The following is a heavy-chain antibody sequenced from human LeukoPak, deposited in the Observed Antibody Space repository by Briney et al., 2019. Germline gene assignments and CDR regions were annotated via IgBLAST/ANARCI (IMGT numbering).Heavy chain of an antibody. CDR3: VKDPPGYCSGGSCYDWFDP. J-gene: IGHJ5*02. CDR1: GFTFSSYT. Sequence: GGSLRLSCAASGFTFSSYTMSWVRQAPGKGLEWVSAISGSGGSTYYADSVKGRFTISRDNSKNTLYLQMNSLRAEDTAVYYCVKDPPGYCSGGSCYDWFDPWGQGTLVTVSS. CDR2: ISGSGGST. V-gene: IGHV3-23*01. D-gene: IGHD2-15*01.